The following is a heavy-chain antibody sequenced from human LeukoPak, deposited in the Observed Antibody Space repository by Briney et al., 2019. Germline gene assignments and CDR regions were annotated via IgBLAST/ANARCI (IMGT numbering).Heavy chain of an antibody. CDR2: IYYSGST. J-gene: IGHJ3*02. Sequence: SETLSLTCTVSGGSISSYYWSWIRQPPGKGLEWIGYIYYSGSTNYNPSLKSRVTISVDTSKNQFSLKLSSVTAADTAVYYCARGRKYCSSTSCYRRSAAFDIWGQGTMVTVSS. CDR1: GGSISSYY. CDR3: ARGRKYCSSTSCYRRSAAFDI. D-gene: IGHD2-2*01. V-gene: IGHV4-59*12.